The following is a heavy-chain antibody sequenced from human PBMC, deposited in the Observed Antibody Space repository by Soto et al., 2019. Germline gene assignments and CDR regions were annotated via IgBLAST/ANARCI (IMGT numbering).Heavy chain of an antibody. V-gene: IGHV4-39*01. D-gene: IGHD2-2*01. J-gene: IGHJ6*03. CDR3: ARIVVPAGYYYYYMDV. CDR1: AASISSSGHF. Sequence: PSEALSLTCTVSAASISSSGHFWGWIRQPPGKGMEWIGTIYYTGSSYYNPSLKSRVTISVDTSKNRFSLNLSSVTAADMAVYYCARIVVPAGYYYYYMDVWGKGTTVS. CDR2: IYYTGSS.